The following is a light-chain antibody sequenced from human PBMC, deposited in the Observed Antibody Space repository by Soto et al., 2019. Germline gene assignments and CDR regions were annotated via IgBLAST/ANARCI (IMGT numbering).Light chain of an antibody. CDR2: DAS. J-gene: IGKJ1*01. Sequence: EIVLTQSPATLSLSPGERATLSCRASQSVSSYLAWYQQKPCQAPRLLIYDASNRTTSIPARLSGSGSGTDFTLTISSLEPEDFAVYYCQQRSNWPPWTFGQGTKVEIK. CDR3: QQRSNWPPWT. V-gene: IGKV3-11*01. CDR1: QSVSSY.